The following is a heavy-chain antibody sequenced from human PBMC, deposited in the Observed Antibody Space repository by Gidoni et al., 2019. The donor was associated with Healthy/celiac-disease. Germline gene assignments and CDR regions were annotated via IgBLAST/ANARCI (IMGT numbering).Heavy chain of an antibody. D-gene: IGHD3-3*01. CDR1: GFTFSSYA. CDR2: ISGSGGST. V-gene: IGHV3-23*01. J-gene: IGHJ4*02. CDR3: AKGPDFWSGYSDY. Sequence: EVQLLESGGGLVQPGGSLRLYCAASGFTFSSYAMSWVRQAPGKGLEWVSAISGSGGSTYYADSVKGRFTISRDNSKNTLYLQMNSLRAEDTAVYYCAKGPDFWSGYSDYWGQGTLVTVSS.